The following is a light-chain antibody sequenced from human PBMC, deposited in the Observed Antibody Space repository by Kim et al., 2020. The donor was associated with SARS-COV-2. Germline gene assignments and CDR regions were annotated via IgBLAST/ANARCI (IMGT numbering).Light chain of an antibody. CDR2: DVS. CDR3: CSYAGSHWV. Sequence: QSALTQPRSVSGSPGQSVTISCTRISSNVGGYNYVSWYQHHPGKAPKFMMYDVSKRPSGVPDRFSGSKSGNTASLTISGLQAEDEADYYCCSYAGSHWVFGGGTQLTVL. V-gene: IGLV2-11*01. J-gene: IGLJ3*02. CDR1: SSNVGGYNY.